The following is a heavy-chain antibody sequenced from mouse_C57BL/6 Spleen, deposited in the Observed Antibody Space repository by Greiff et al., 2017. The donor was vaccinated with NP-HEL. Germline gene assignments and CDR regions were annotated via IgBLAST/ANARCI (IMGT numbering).Heavy chain of an antibody. D-gene: IGHD1-1*01. Sequence: DVKLQESGGGLVKPGGSLKLSCAASGFTFSSYAMSWVRQTPEKRLEWVATISDGGSYTYYPDNVKGRFTISRDNAKNNLYLQMSHLKSEDTAMYYCARDGGVITTVVARYFDVWGTGTTVTVAS. V-gene: IGHV5-4*01. CDR3: ARDGGVITTVVARYFDV. J-gene: IGHJ1*03. CDR2: ISDGGSYT. CDR1: GFTFSSYA.